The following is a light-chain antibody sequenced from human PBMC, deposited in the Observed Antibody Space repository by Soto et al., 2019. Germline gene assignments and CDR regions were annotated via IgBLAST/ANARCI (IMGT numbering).Light chain of an antibody. CDR3: QQYNGT. CDR2: TAS. Sequence: DIQMTQSPSTLSASVGDRVTITCRASQSISSFLAWYQQKPGRAPKLLIYTASTLESGVPSRFSGSGSETEFTLTITSLQPDDFATYYCQQYNGTFGQGTKVEIK. J-gene: IGKJ1*01. CDR1: QSISSF. V-gene: IGKV1-5*03.